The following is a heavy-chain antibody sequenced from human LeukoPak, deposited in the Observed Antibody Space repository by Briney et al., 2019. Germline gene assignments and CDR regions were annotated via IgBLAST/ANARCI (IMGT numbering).Heavy chain of an antibody. V-gene: IGHV3-30*18. CDR1: GFTFSSYG. CDR2: ISYDGSNK. D-gene: IGHD6-13*01. J-gene: IGHJ4*02. CDR3: AKDWGQQLFTSDY. Sequence: GRSLRLSCAASGFTFSSYGMHWVRQAPGKGLEWVAVISYDGSNKYYADSVKGRFTISRDNSKNTLYLQMNSLRAEDTAVYYCAKDWGQQLFTSDYWGQGTLVTVSS.